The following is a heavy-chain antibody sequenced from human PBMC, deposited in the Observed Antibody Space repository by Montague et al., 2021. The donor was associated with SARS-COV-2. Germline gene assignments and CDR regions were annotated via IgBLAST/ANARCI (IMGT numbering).Heavy chain of an antibody. V-gene: IGHV4-39*07. CDR3: ARVGRQQLVRLSGMDV. J-gene: IGHJ6*02. Sequence: LVQPTQTLTLTCTFSGFSLSTSGMCVSWIRQPPGKGLEWIGSIYYSGSTYYNPSLKSRVTISVDTSKNQFSLKLSSVTAADTAVYYCARVGRQQLVRLSGMDVWGQGTTVTVSS. CDR1: GFSLSTSGMC. D-gene: IGHD6-13*01. CDR2: IYYSGST.